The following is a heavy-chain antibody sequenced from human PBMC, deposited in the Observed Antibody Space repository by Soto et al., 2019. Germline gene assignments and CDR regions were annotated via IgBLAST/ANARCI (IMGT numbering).Heavy chain of an antibody. CDR3: ARAGDFGVAWFDP. CDR2: INHSGST. CDR1: GGSFSGYY. D-gene: IGHD3-3*01. V-gene: IGHV4-34*01. J-gene: IGHJ5*02. Sequence: PSETLSLTCTVYGGSFSGYYWSWIRQPPGKGLEWIGEINHSGSTNYNPSLKSRVTISVDTSKNQFSLKLSSVTAADTAVYYCARAGDFGVAWFDPWGQGTLVTVSS.